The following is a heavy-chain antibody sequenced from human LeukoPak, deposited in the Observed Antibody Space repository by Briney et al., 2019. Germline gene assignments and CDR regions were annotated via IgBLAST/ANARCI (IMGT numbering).Heavy chain of an antibody. V-gene: IGHV4-59*01. Sequence: SETLSLTCTVSGGSISSYYWSWIRQPPEKGLEWIGYIYYSGSTNYNPSLKSRVTISVDTSKNQFSLKLSSVTAADTAVYYCARVRVDAFDIWGQGTMVTVSS. CDR1: GGSISSYY. D-gene: IGHD4-17*01. J-gene: IGHJ3*02. CDR3: ARVRVDAFDI. CDR2: IYYSGST.